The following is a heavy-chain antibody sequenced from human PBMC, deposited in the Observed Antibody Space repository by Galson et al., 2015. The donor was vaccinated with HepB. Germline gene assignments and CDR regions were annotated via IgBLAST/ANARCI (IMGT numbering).Heavy chain of an antibody. Sequence: LRLSCAASGFTFSSYAMSWVRQAPGKGLEWVSTISGSDSSTYYADSVKGRFTISRDNSKNTVFLEMNSLRVEDTAVYYCARRYHDSTGIGAFDIWGQGTMVTVSS. J-gene: IGHJ3*02. D-gene: IGHD3-22*01. V-gene: IGHV3-23*01. CDR3: ARRYHDSTGIGAFDI. CDR2: ISGSDSST. CDR1: GFTFSSYA.